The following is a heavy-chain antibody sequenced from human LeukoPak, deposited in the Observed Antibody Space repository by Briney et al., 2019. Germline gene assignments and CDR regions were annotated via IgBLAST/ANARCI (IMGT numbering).Heavy chain of an antibody. V-gene: IGHV3-48*03. CDR2: ISSSGSTI. J-gene: IGHJ3*02. D-gene: IGHD3-22*01. CDR3: ARESYYDSRDSFSDAFHT. CDR1: GFTFSSYE. Sequence: GGSLRLSCAASGFTFSSYEMNWVRQAPGKGLEWVSYISSSGSTIYYADSVKGRFTISRDNAKNSLYLQMNSLRAEDTAVYYCARESYYDSRDSFSDAFHTWGQGTMVTVSS.